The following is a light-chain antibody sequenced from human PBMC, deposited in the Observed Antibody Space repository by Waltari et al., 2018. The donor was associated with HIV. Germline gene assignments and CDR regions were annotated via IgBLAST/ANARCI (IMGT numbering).Light chain of an antibody. V-gene: IGKV4-1*01. Sequence: DIVMTQSPDSLAVSLGGRATINCKSSQTILYSSNNKNYLSWYQQRPGQPPKLLIYWASTRESGVPDRFSGSGSGTDFTLTISGLQAEDVALYYCQQYFNAPYTFGQGTKVEI. CDR2: WAS. CDR1: QTILYSSNNKNY. CDR3: QQYFNAPYT. J-gene: IGKJ2*01.